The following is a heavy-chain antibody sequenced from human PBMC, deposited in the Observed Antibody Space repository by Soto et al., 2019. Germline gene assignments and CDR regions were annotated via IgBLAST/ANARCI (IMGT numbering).Heavy chain of an antibody. CDR2: IRKDGGER. J-gene: IGHJ4*02. V-gene: IGHV3-7*03. CDR3: AKHLDQGGWYYFDY. Sequence: TGGSLRLSCEASGFMFSSYWMNWVRQTPGKGLEWVAMIRKDGGERHYVDSVKGRSTISRDNAKNSLYLDMNDLRAEDTAVYYCAKHLDQGGWYYFDYWGQGTLVTVSS. CDR1: GFMFSSYW. D-gene: IGHD6-19*01.